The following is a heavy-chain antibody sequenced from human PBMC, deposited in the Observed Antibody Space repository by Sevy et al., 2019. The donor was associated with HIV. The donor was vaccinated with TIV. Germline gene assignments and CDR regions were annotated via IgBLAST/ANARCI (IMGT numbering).Heavy chain of an antibody. J-gene: IGHJ4*02. D-gene: IGHD5-12*01. CDR1: GFTFSSYA. Sequence: GGSLRLSCAASGFTFSSYAMHWVRQAPGKGLEWVAVISYDGSNKYYADSVKGRFTISRDNSKNTLYLQMNSLRAEDTAVYYSASSWGYSGLWGQGTLVTVSS. V-gene: IGHV3-30-3*01. CDR2: ISYDGSNK. CDR3: ASSWGYSGL.